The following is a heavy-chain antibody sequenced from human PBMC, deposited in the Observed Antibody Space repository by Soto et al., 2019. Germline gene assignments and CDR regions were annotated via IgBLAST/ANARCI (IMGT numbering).Heavy chain of an antibody. J-gene: IGHJ4*02. CDR3: ARPLRTRDYYFDY. D-gene: IGHD3-16*01. CDR2: IFYSGTT. Sequence: SETLSLTCTVSGGSISSSGSYWGWIRQPPGKGLEWIGTIFYSGTTYYNTSLKSRVTISVDTSKNEFSLKLSSVTAADTAVYYCARPLRTRDYYFDYWGQGTLVTVSS. CDR1: GGSISSSGSY. V-gene: IGHV4-39*01.